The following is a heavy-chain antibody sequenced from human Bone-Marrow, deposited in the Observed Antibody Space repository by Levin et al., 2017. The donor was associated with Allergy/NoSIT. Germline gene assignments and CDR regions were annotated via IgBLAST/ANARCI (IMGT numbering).Heavy chain of an antibody. D-gene: IGHD6-19*01. CDR3: ARRMAVAGRRKGNNWFDP. CDR2: ISAYNGNT. V-gene: IGHV1-18*01. J-gene: IGHJ5*02. Sequence: GESLKISCKASGYTFTSYGISWVRQAPGQGLEWMGWISAYNGNTNYAQKLQGRVTMTTDTSTSTAYMELRSLRSDDTAVYYCARRMAVAGRRKGNNWFDPWGQGTLVTVSS. CDR1: GYTFTSYG.